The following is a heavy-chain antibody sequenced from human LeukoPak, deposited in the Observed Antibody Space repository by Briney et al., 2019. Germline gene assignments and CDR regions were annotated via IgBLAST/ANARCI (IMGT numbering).Heavy chain of an antibody. Sequence: SETLSLTCAVCGGSFSGYYWSWIRQPPGKALEWIGEINHSGSTNYNPSLKSRVTISVDTSKNQFSLKLSSVTAADTAVYYCARDQLYDSSGSGLDAFDIWGQGTMVTVSS. CDR1: GGSFSGYY. V-gene: IGHV4-34*01. CDR2: INHSGST. J-gene: IGHJ3*02. CDR3: ARDQLYDSSGSGLDAFDI. D-gene: IGHD3-22*01.